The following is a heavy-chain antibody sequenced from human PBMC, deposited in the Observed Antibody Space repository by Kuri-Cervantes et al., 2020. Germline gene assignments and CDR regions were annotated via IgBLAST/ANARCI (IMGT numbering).Heavy chain of an antibody. J-gene: IGHJ4*02. V-gene: IGHV4-34*01. Sequence: ESLKISCAVYGGSFSGYYWSWIRQPPGKGLEWIGEINHSGSTNYNPSLKSRVTISVDTSKNQFSLKLSSVTAADTAVYYCARGPAGYSYGTYFDYWGQGTLVTVSS. CDR2: INHSGST. D-gene: IGHD5-18*01. CDR3: ARGPAGYSYGTYFDY. CDR1: GGSFSGYY.